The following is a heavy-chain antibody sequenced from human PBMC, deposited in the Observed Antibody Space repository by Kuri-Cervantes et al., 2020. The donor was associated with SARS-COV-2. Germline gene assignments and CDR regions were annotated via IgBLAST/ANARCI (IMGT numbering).Heavy chain of an antibody. V-gene: IGHV4-34*01. CDR3: ARASTTIYGVLIMLFSSNAIAI. J-gene: IGHJ3*02. CDR1: GGSFSGFY. D-gene: IGHD3-3*01. CDR2: INHSGSA. Sequence: SETLSLTCALYGGSFSGFYWSWIRQTPGKGLEWIGEINHSGSANYNPSLKSRVTISVDTSKNQFSLKLSSVTAADTAVYYCARASTTIYGVLIMLFSSNAIAIWGQGTLVTVSS.